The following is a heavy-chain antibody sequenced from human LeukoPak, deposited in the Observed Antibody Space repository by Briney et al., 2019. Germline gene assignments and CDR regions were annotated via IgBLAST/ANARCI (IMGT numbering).Heavy chain of an antibody. CDR2: INPSGGST. J-gene: IGHJ4*02. D-gene: IGHD3-22*01. CDR1: GYTFTSYY. V-gene: IGHV1-46*01. Sequence: ASVKVSCKASGYTFTSYYMHWVRQAPGQGLEWMGIINPSGGSTSCAQKFQGRVTMTRDTSTSTVYMELSSLRSEDTAVYYCASLDGYYYDSSGYPVGYWGQGTLVTVSS. CDR3: ASLDGYYYDSSGYPVGY.